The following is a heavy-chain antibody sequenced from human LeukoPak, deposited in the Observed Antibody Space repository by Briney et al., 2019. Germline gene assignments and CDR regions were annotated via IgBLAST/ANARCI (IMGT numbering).Heavy chain of an antibody. J-gene: IGHJ5*02. CDR2: ISWNSGSI. V-gene: IGHV3-9*01. Sequence: SGGSLRLSCAGSGFIFNNYAMHWVRQPPGKGLEWVSGISWNSGSIDYADSVKGRFTISRDNSKNTLYLQMNSLRAEDTAVYYCARERPVYSSSWPKGWFDPWGQGTLVTVSS. D-gene: IGHD6-13*01. CDR1: GFIFNNYA. CDR3: ARERPVYSSSWPKGWFDP.